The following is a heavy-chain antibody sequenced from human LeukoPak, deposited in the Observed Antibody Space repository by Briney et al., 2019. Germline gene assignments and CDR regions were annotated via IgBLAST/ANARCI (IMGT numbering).Heavy chain of an antibody. V-gene: IGHV3-21*01. D-gene: IGHD1-1*01. Sequence: DPGGSLRLSCAASGFTFSSYSMNWVRQAPGKGLEWVSSISSSSSYIYYADSVKGRFTISRDNAKNSLYLQMNSLRAEDTAVYYCARGGTNWNYLDYWGQGTLVTVSS. J-gene: IGHJ4*02. CDR2: ISSSSSYI. CDR3: ARGGTNWNYLDY. CDR1: GFTFSSYS.